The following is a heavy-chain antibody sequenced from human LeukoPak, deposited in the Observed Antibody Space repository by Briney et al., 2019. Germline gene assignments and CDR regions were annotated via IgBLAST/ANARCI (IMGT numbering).Heavy chain of an antibody. CDR1: GASISSGGYY. Sequence: SQTLSLTSTVPGASISSGGYYWNWIRQPPGKGLEWIGYIYYSRSTSYSPSLKSRLTISVDTSKNQFSLKLSSVTAADTAVYYCARDGYNSGYFDYWGQGTLVTVSS. D-gene: IGHD5-24*01. J-gene: IGHJ4*02. V-gene: IGHV4-30-4*01. CDR3: ARDGYNSGYFDY. CDR2: IYYSRST.